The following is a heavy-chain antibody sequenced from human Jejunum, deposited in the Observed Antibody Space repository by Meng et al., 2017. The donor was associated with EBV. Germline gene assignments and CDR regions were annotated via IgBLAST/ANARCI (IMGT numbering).Heavy chain of an antibody. CDR2: INTRGGTT. D-gene: IGHD4-17*01. CDR1: GYTFTTCF. Sequence: EAELKKPRASVKVSCTASGYTFTTCFYHCVRQAPGQGLELIGIINTRGGTTTYAQGFQGRVTMSRDTSTGTVYMDLSGLTSEDTAMYYCSRTFGDYDAFDYWGQGTLVTVSS. CDR3: SRTFGDYDAFDY. V-gene: IGHV1-46*01. J-gene: IGHJ4*02.